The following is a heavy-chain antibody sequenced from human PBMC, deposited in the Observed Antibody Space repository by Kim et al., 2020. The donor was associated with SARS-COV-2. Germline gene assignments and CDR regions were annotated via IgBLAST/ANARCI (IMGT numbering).Heavy chain of an antibody. J-gene: IGHJ5*02. V-gene: IGHV1-2*06. Sequence: ASVKVSCKASGYTFTGYYMHWVRQAPGQGLEWMGRINPNSGGTNYAQKFQGRVTMTRDTSISTAYMELSRLRSDDTAVYYCARDQGQGSSWHSGLYWFDPWGQGTLVTVSS. CDR1: GYTFTGYY. D-gene: IGHD6-13*01. CDR3: ARDQGQGSSWHSGLYWFDP. CDR2: INPNSGGT.